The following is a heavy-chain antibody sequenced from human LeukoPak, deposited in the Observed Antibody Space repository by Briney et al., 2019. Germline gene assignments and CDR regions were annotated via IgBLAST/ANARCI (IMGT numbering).Heavy chain of an antibody. CDR3: AKLQRWLQSDRNWFDP. V-gene: IGHV1-2*02. CDR1: GYIFTGYY. J-gene: IGHJ5*02. CDR2: INPKRGDK. Sequence: ASVKVSCKASGYIFTGYYIHWVRQAPGQGLEWMGWINPKRGDKNYAQKFQGRVTMTADTSISTAYLDLTNLRSDDTAVYYCAKLQRWLQSDRNWFDPWGQGTLVTVSS. D-gene: IGHD5-24*01.